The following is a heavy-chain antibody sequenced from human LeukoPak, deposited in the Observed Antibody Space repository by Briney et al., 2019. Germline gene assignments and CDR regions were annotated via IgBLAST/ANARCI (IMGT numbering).Heavy chain of an antibody. CDR2: ISWNSGSI. J-gene: IGHJ5*02. CDR3: AKAASSGYDFTTNWFDP. D-gene: IGHD5-12*01. Sequence: GGSLRLSCAASGFTFDDYAMHWVRQAPGKGLGGVSGISWNSGSIGYADSVNGRFTISRDNAKNSLYLQMNSLRAEDTALYYCAKAASSGYDFTTNWFDPWGQGTLVTVSP. V-gene: IGHV3-9*01. CDR1: GFTFDDYA.